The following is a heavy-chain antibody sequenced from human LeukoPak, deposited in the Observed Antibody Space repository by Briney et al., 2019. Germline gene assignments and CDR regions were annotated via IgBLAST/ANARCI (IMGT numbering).Heavy chain of an antibody. CDR3: ASNTSYRSDY. V-gene: IGHV3-7*01. CDR1: GFAFGTYW. J-gene: IGHJ4*02. D-gene: IGHD1-26*01. CDR2: INPDGSGK. Sequence: PGGSLRLSCAASGFAFGTYWMSWVRQAPGKGLEWVANINPDGSGKYYVDSVKGRFTTSRDNAENSLYLGVNSLRAEDTAVYYCASNTSYRSDYWGQGTLVTVSS.